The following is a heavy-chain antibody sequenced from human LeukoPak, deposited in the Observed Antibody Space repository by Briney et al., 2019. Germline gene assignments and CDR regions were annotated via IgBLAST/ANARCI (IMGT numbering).Heavy chain of an antibody. V-gene: IGHV3-7*01. CDR1: GFTFSSYW. J-gene: IGHJ5*01. Sequence: GGSLRLSCAASGFTFSSYWMSWVRQAPGKGLEWVANIKQDESEKYYVDSVKGRFTISRDNAENSLYLQMNSLRAEDTAVYYCARSGNYGVNWFDPWGQGTLVTVSS. D-gene: IGHD4-11*01. CDR3: ARSGNYGVNWFDP. CDR2: IKQDESEK.